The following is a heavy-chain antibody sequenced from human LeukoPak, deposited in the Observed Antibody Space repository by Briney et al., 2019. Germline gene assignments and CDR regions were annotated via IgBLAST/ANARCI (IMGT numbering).Heavy chain of an antibody. J-gene: IGHJ3*02. D-gene: IGHD1-26*01. CDR2: ISPYNGNT. CDR3: ARVLSGSYYDAFDI. CDR1: HYTFTSYG. Sequence: ASVKVSCKASHYTFTSYGISWVRQVPGQGLEWMGWISPYNGNTNYAQKLQGRVTMTTDTSTSTAYMELRSLRSDDTAVYYCARVLSGSYYDAFDIWGQGTMVTVSS. V-gene: IGHV1-18*01.